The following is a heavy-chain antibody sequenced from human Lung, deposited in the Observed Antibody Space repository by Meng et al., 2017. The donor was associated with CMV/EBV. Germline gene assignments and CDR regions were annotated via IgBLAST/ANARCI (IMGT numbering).Heavy chain of an antibody. D-gene: IGHD3-3*01. CDR3: ARSDYYAYFAY. J-gene: IGHJ4*02. CDR2: IYHSGNT. CDR1: GGPVSSGRYY. V-gene: IGHV4-61*03. Sequence: SETLSLTCTVSGGPVSSGRYYGNWIRQPPGKGLEWIGYIYHSGNTNYGPSLRYNPSLESRVIISSDTSKNHFSLKLSSGTTADTAVYYCARSDYYAYFAYWGQVTLVTVSS.